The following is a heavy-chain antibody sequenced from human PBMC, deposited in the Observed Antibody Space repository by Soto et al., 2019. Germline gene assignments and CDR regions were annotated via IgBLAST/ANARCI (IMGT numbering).Heavy chain of an antibody. Sequence: GGSLRLSCAASGFTFRTYGMHWVRQAPGKGLEWVAIFWYDGSNKYYAESVKGRFTISRDNSKNTLYLQMNSLRAEDTAVYYCARDGTFGAKGGSLDIWGQGAMVTVSS. J-gene: IGHJ3*02. CDR3: ARDGTFGAKGGSLDI. D-gene: IGHD3-16*01. CDR2: FWYDGSNK. CDR1: GFTFRTYG. V-gene: IGHV3-33*01.